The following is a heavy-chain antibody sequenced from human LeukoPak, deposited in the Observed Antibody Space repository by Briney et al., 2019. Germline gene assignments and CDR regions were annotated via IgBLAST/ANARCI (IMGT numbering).Heavy chain of an antibody. CDR1: GGSVSSGSYY. CDR2: IYYSGST. Sequence: SETLSLTCTVSGGSVSSGSYYWSWIRQPPGKGLEWIGNIYYSGSTNYNPSLKSRVTISVDTSKNQFSLKLSSVTAADTAVYYCARGELRRKVFDYWGQGTLVTVSS. J-gene: IGHJ4*02. D-gene: IGHD1-26*01. V-gene: IGHV4-61*01. CDR3: ARGELRRKVFDY.